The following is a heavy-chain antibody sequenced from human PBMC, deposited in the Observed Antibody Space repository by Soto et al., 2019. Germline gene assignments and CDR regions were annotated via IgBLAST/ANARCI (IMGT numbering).Heavy chain of an antibody. D-gene: IGHD2-15*01. CDR3: VRGGGGGLFDP. CDR1: GFTFGDSY. Sequence: GGSLRLSCAGPGFTFGDSYMSWIRQAPGKGLEWLSYISPGGRYPAYADSVKGRFTISRDNAKRSLYLQMMSLTAEDTAIYYCVRGGGGGLFDPWGQGTMVTVSS. CDR2: ISPGGRYP. J-gene: IGHJ5*02. V-gene: IGHV3-11*06.